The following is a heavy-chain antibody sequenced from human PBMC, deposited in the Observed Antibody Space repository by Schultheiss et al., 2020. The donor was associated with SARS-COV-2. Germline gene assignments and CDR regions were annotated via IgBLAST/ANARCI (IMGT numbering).Heavy chain of an antibody. CDR3: ARSSWELHADFDY. CDR2: IIPIFGTA. D-gene: IGHD1-26*01. Sequence: SVKVSCKASAGTFSSYAISWVRQAPGQGPEWMGGIIPIFGTANYAQKFQGRVTITADKSTSTAYMELSSLRSEDTAVYYCARSSWELHADFDYWGQGTLVTVSS. CDR1: AGTFSSYA. V-gene: IGHV1-69*06. J-gene: IGHJ4*02.